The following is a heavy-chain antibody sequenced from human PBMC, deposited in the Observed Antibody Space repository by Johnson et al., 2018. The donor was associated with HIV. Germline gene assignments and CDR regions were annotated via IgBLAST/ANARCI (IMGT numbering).Heavy chain of an antibody. J-gene: IGHJ3*02. V-gene: IGHV3-30*04. Sequence: QVQLVESGGGVVQPGRSLRLSCAASGFTFSRYALHWVRQAPGKGLEWVAVISYDGSHKYYADSVKGRFTISRDNSKNTLFLQMNSLRAEDTAVYYCAKGDILTGYSFDIWGQGTMVTVSS. CDR3: AKGDILTGYSFDI. CDR1: GFTFSRYA. D-gene: IGHD3-9*01. CDR2: ISYDGSHK.